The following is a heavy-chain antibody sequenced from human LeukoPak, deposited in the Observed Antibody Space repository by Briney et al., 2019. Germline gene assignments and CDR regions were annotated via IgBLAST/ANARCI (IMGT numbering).Heavy chain of an antibody. CDR1: GFTFSSYE. CDR3: ARDRNYYDSSGYAGDFDY. J-gene: IGHJ4*02. V-gene: IGHV3-48*03. Sequence: GGSLRLSCAASGFTFSSYEMNWVRQAPGKGLEWVSYISSSGSTIYYADSVKGRFTISRDNAKNSLYLQMNSLRAEDTAVYYCARDRNYYDSSGYAGDFDYWGQGTLVTVSS. CDR2: ISSSGSTI. D-gene: IGHD3-22*01.